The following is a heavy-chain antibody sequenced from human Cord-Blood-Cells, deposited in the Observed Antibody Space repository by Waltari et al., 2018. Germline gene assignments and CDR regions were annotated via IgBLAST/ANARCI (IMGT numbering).Heavy chain of an antibody. V-gene: IGHV4-61*09. CDR2: IHTSGST. D-gene: IGHD6-6*01. CDR1: GGSISSGSYY. CDR3: ARGGIAARPNWFDP. J-gene: IGHJ5*02. Sequence: QVQLQESGPGLVKPSQTLSLTCTVSGGSISSGSYYWSWIRQPAGKGLEWIGYIHTSGSTNYNPSLKSRVTISVDTSKNQFSLKLSSVTAADTAVYYCARGGIAARPNWFDPWGQGTLVTVSS.